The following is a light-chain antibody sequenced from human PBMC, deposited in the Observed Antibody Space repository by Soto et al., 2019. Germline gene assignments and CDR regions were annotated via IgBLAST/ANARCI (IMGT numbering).Light chain of an antibody. CDR1: SSDVGGYNY. CDR2: DVS. V-gene: IGLV2-11*01. Sequence: QSVLTQPRSVSGSPGQSVTISCTGTSSDVGGYNYVSWYQQHPGKAPKLMIYDVSKRPSGVPDRFSGSKSGNTASLTISGLQAEDEADYYCCSYAGSYTRVFGGGTMLTVL. J-gene: IGLJ2*01. CDR3: CSYAGSYTRV.